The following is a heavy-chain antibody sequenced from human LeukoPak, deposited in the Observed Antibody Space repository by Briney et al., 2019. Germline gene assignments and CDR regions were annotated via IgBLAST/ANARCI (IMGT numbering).Heavy chain of an antibody. CDR2: ISGSGGST. D-gene: IGHD3-9*01. Sequence: GGSLRLSCAASGFTFSSYVMSWVRQAPGKGLEWVSGISGSGGSTYYADSVKGRFAISRDNSKNTLYLQMNSLRAEDTAVYYCAKGSYYDIFTGDFDYWGQGTLVTVSS. CDR3: AKGSYYDIFTGDFDY. CDR1: GFTFSSYV. J-gene: IGHJ4*02. V-gene: IGHV3-23*01.